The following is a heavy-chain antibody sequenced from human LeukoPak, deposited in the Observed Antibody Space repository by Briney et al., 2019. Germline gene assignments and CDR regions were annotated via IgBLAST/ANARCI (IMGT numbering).Heavy chain of an antibody. D-gene: IGHD6-13*01. CDR1: GGSVSSGSYY. Sequence: PSETLSLTCTVSGGSVSSGSYYWSWIRQPPGKGLEWIGYIYYSGSTNYNPSLKSRVTISVDTSKNQFSLKLSSVTAADTAVYYCAREIPAAGHFDYWGQGALVTVSS. V-gene: IGHV4-61*01. J-gene: IGHJ4*02. CDR2: IYYSGST. CDR3: AREIPAAGHFDY.